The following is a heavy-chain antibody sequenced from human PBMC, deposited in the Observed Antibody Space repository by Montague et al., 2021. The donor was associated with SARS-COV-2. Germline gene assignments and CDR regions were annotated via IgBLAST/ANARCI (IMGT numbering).Heavy chain of an antibody. V-gene: IGHV6-1*01. CDR1: GDSVPSNIAA. CDR2: TYYRSKWYN. D-gene: IGHD1-14*01. Sequence: CAISGDSVPSNIAAWNWIRQSPSRGLEWLGRTYYRSKWYNDYAVSVRSRITISPDTSKNQFSLQLNSVTPEDTAVYCCTQERGPGRTTWHYFDYWGQGTLVTVSS. J-gene: IGHJ4*02. CDR3: TQERGPGRTTWHYFDY.